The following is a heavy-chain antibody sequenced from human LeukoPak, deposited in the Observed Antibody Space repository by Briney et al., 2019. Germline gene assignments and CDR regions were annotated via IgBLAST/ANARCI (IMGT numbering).Heavy chain of an antibody. D-gene: IGHD1-26*01. V-gene: IGHV4-59*01. J-gene: IGHJ6*03. CDR3: ARCARWVSDYMDV. Sequence: SETLSLTCTVSGGSISSYYWSWIRQPPGKGLEWIGYIYYSGGTNYNPSLKSRVTISVDKSKNQFSLKLSSVTAADTAVYYCARCARWVSDYMDVWGKGTTVTISS. CDR2: IYYSGGT. CDR1: GGSISSYY.